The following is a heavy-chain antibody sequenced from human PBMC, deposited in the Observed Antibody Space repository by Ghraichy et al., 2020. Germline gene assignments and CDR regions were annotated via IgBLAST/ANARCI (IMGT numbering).Heavy chain of an antibody. CDR3: AREAGGDDFWSGYYNYYYYYYMDV. CDR1: GGSISSYY. V-gene: IGHV4-59*01. CDR2: IYYSGST. Sequence: SETLSLTYTVSGGSISSYYWSWIRQPPGKGLEWIGYIYYSGSTNYNPSLKSRVTISVDTSKNQFSLKLSSVTAADTAVYYCAREAGGDDFWSGYYNYYYYYYMDVWGKGTTVTVSS. D-gene: IGHD3-3*01. J-gene: IGHJ6*03.